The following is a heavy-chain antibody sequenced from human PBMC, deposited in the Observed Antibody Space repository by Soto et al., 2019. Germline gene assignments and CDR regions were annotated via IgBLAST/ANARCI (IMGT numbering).Heavy chain of an antibody. CDR2: IKSKTDGETG. CDR3: TTVGLIRALGGVGY. CDR1: GFTFSNAW. Sequence: EVQLVESGGGLVKPGGSLRLSCAASGFTFSNAWMNWVRQAPGKGLEWVGRIKSKTDGETGDYAAPVKGRFTILRKYSKKPLYLKMNSPKTEDKGVYYCTTVGLIRALGGVGYWGQGTLVTVSS. J-gene: IGHJ4*02. V-gene: IGHV3-15*07. D-gene: IGHD3-16*01.